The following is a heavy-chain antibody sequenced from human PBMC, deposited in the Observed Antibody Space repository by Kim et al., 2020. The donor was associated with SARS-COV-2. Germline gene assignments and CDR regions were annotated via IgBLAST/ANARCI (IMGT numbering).Heavy chain of an antibody. CDR3: AKIESGSGYDSGFDY. J-gene: IGHJ4*02. Sequence: GGSLRLSCAASGFTFSSYAMSWVRQAPGKGLEWVSAISGSGGSTYYADSVKGRFTISRDNSKTTLYLQMNSLRAEDTAVYYCAKIESGSGYDSGFDYWGQGTLFTVSS. CDR2: ISGSGGST. V-gene: IGHV3-23*01. D-gene: IGHD5-12*01. CDR1: GFTFSSYA.